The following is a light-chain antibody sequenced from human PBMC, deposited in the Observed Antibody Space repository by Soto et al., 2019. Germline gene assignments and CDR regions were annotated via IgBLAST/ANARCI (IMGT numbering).Light chain of an antibody. J-gene: IGLJ2*01. CDR3: QSYDSSNHVV. CDR2: DDN. V-gene: IGLV6-57*02. Sequence: NFMLTQPHSVSESPGKTVTISCTGSSGSIASNYVQWYQQRPGSAPTTVIYDDNQRPSGVPDRFSGSIDSSSNSASLTISGLKTEDVADYYCQSYDSSNHVVFGGGTNVTVL. CDR1: SGSIASNY.